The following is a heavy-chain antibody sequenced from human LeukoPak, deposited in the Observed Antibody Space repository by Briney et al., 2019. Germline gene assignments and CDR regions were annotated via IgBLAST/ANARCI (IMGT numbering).Heavy chain of an antibody. V-gene: IGHV4-4*07. CDR3: ARDERGYSSSPSSGMDV. Sequence: SETLSLTCTVSGGSISSYPWSWIRQPAGKGLEWIGRIYSSGSTNYNPSLKSRVTMSVDTSKNQFSLKLSSVTAADTAVYYCARDERGYSSSPSSGMDVWGQGTTVTVSS. CDR1: GGSISSYP. J-gene: IGHJ6*02. D-gene: IGHD6-6*01. CDR2: IYSSGST.